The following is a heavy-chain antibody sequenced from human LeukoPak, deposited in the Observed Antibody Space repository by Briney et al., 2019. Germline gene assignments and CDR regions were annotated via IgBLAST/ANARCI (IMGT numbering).Heavy chain of an antibody. CDR3: VRRRSGSSYYFDY. D-gene: IGHD3-10*01. CDR1: GFTSDDYG. Sequence: PGGSLRLSCAASGFTSDDYGMSWVRQTQGKGLEWVSSINWNGASAGYADSVKGRFTVSRDNAKNSLYLQMNSLKVDDTAFYYCVRRRSGSSYYFDYWGQGTLVTVSS. CDR2: INWNGASA. J-gene: IGHJ4*02. V-gene: IGHV3-20*04.